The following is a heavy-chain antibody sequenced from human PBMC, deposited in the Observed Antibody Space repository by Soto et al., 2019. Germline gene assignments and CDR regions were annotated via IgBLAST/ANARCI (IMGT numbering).Heavy chain of an antibody. CDR2: INPDGGGT. J-gene: IGHJ6*02. V-gene: IGHV1-46*01. Sequence: QVQLVQSGAEVKKPGASVKVSCKASGYTFTGYYMHWVRLAPGQGLEWMGIINPDGGGTSYAQQFQGIVIMTRDTSTSTVYMEMSSLRSEDTAVYYCAVGGNYLSMDVWGQGTTVTVSS. D-gene: IGHD4-4*01. CDR3: AVGGNYLSMDV. CDR1: GYTFTGYY.